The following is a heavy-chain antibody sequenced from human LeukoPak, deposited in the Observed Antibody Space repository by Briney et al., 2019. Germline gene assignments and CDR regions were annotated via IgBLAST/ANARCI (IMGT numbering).Heavy chain of an antibody. V-gene: IGHV3-48*03. CDR3: ARGPYTS. D-gene: IGHD2-2*02. CDR1: GFTFSSYE. CDR2: ISSSSSTI. J-gene: IGHJ4*02. Sequence: PGGSLRLSCAASGFTFSSYEMNWVRQAPGKGLEWVSYISSSSSTIYYADSVKGRFTISRDNAKNSLYLQMNSLRAEDTAVYYCARGPYTSWGQGTLVTVSS.